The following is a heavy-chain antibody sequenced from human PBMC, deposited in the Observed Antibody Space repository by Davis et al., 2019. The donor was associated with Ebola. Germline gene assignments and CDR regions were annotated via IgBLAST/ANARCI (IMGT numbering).Heavy chain of an antibody. CDR1: GYTFTNYA. Sequence: AASVKVSCKASGYTFTNYAIMWVRQAPGQGLEWMGWINSKNGNTDYAQKVQDRVAMTTDTSTGTAYLDLRSLRSDDTAVYFCARTSIVGTTTTASDIWGQGTLVTVSS. D-gene: IGHD1-26*01. CDR3: ARTSIVGTTTTASDI. J-gene: IGHJ3*02. V-gene: IGHV1-18*01. CDR2: INSKNGNT.